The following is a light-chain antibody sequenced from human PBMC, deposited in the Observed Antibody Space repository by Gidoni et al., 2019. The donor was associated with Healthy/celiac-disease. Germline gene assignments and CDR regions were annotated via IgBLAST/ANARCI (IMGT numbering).Light chain of an antibody. J-gene: IGKJ1*01. CDR2: KAS. V-gene: IGKV1-5*03. CDR1: QSISSW. Sequence: DIQMTQYPSTMSASVGDKVTITCRASQSISSWWAWYQQKPGKAPKLLIYKASSLESGVPSRFSGSGSGTEFTLTISSLQPDDFATYYCQQYNRYSGPFGQGTQVEIK. CDR3: QQYNRYSGP.